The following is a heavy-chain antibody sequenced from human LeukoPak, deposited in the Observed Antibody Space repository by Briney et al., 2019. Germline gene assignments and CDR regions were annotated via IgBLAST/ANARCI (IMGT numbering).Heavy chain of an antibody. CDR1: GGSISSYY. D-gene: IGHD5-24*01. V-gene: IGHV4-59*01. CDR2: VYYSGST. J-gene: IGHJ4*02. Sequence: SETLSLTCTVSGGSISSYYWSWIRQPPGKGLEWIGYVYYSGSTNYNPSLKSRVTISVDTSKNQFSLRLSSVTAADTAVYYCARERRDGYKVYFDYWGQGTLVTVSS. CDR3: ARERRDGYKVYFDY.